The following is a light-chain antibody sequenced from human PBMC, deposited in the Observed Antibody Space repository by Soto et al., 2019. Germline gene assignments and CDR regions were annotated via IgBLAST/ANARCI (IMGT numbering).Light chain of an antibody. CDR2: GAY. Sequence: EIVLTQSPGTLSLSPGERATLSCRASQSVSSSYLAWYQQKPGQAPRLIIYGAYSRATGIPDRFSGSGSGTDFTLTISRLEPEDFAVYYCQQYGSSPPVTCGQGTKVEIK. CDR1: QSVSSSY. J-gene: IGKJ1*01. V-gene: IGKV3-20*01. CDR3: QQYGSSPPVT.